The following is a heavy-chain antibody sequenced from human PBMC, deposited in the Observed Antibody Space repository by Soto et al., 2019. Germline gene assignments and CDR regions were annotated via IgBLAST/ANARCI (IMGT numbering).Heavy chain of an antibody. D-gene: IGHD3-22*01. CDR2: INPNSGGT. V-gene: IGHV1-2*04. CDR3: ARDWYYYDSSGYYYYYYGMDV. CDR1: GYTFTGYY. J-gene: IGHJ6*02. Sequence: ASVKVSCKASGYTFTGYYMHWVRQAPGQGLEWMGWINPNSGGTSYAQKFQGWVTMTRDTSISTAYMELSRLRSDDTAVYYCARDWYYYDSSGYYYYYYGMDVWGQGTTVTVSS.